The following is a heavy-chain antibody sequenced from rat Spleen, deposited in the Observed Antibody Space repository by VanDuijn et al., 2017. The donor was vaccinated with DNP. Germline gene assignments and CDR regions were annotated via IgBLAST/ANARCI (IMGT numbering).Heavy chain of an antibody. CDR2: SNYDGGST. D-gene: IGHD1-4*01. Sequence: EVQLEESGGGLVQPGRSLKLSCAASGFSFSDYYMAWVRQAHTKGLEWVAYSNYDGGSTYNGDSVKGRFTISRDNAKSTLYLQINSLRSEDMATYYCTRHVLPLRVWDYWGQGVMVTVSS. CDR1: GFSFSDYY. CDR3: TRHVLPLRVWDY. J-gene: IGHJ2*01. V-gene: IGHV5-22*01.